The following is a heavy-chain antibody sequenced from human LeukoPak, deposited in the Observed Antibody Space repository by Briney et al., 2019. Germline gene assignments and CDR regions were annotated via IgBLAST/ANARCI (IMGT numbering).Heavy chain of an antibody. V-gene: IGHV3-23*01. Sequence: GGSLGLSCGASGFTFSSYAMSWVRQAPGKGLEWVSTISGSGGSTYYADSVKGRFTISRDNSKNTLYLQMNSLRAEDTAVYYCAKSALSRTDAFDIWGQGTMVTVSS. J-gene: IGHJ3*02. CDR2: ISGSGGST. D-gene: IGHD3-3*02. CDR3: AKSALSRTDAFDI. CDR1: GFTFSSYA.